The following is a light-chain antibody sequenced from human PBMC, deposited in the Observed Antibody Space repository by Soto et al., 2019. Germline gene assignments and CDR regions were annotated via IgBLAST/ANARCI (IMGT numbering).Light chain of an antibody. V-gene: IGLV2-8*01. CDR3: SSYSGTNSNVI. Sequence: QSVLTQPPSAPGSPGQSVTISCAGTYSDIGDYNYVSWYQQHPDKVPKLIIYEVTKRPSGVPDRFSGSKSGYTASLTVSDLQPADEAVYYCSSYSGTNSNVIFGGGTKVTVL. J-gene: IGLJ2*01. CDR2: EVT. CDR1: YSDIGDYNY.